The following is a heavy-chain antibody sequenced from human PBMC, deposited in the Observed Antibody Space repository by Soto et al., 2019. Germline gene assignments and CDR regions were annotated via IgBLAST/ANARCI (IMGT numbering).Heavy chain of an antibody. CDR3: AKDRVGGTFYTPLGF. V-gene: IGHV3-30*18. CDR1: GFNFDNYG. J-gene: IGHJ4*02. Sequence: GGSLRLSCQASGFNFDNYGIHWVRQAPGKGLEWVAVITYDGSNKYYADSVKGRFTISRDNSKNTLSLHLNTLKPEDTAVYHCAKDRVGGTFYTPLGFWGQGTLVTVSS. CDR2: ITYDGSNK. D-gene: IGHD1-7*01.